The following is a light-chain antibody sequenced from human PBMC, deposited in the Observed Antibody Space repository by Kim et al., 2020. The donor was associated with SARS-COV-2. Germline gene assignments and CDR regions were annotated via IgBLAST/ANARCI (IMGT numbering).Light chain of an antibody. J-gene: IGLJ2*01. CDR3: SSFSGSSDLVL. Sequence: QTITISSIGTRSPVGAYNYFSWYQHHPDKAPKLILYDVTNRPSGISTRFSGSKSGNTASLSISGLQAEDEADYFCSSFSGSSDLVLFGGGTKVTVL. V-gene: IGLV2-14*03. CDR2: DVT. CDR1: RSPVGAYNY.